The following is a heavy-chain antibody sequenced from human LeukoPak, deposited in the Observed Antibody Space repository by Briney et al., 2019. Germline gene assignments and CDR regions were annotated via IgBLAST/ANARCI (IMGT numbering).Heavy chain of an antibody. J-gene: IGHJ4*02. CDR3: ARERGAYYDILTGYYKVGYFDY. CDR2: IYSGGST. V-gene: IGHV3-53*01. D-gene: IGHD3-9*01. CDR1: GFTFDDYA. Sequence: GGSLRLSCAASGFTFDDYAMHWVRQAPGKGLEWVSVIYSGGSTYYADSVKGRFTISRDNSKNTLYLQMNSLRAEDTAVYYCARERGAYYDILTGYYKVGYFDYWGQGTLVTVSS.